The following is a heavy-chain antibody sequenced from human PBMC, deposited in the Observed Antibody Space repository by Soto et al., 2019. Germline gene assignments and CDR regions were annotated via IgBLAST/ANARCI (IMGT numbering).Heavy chain of an antibody. CDR2: IWYEGNRN. CDR1: GFSFTTHG. V-gene: IGHV3-33*01. J-gene: IGHJ4*02. Sequence: QVQLVESGGGVVQPGTSLRLSCAASGFSFTTHGMHWVRQGPGKGLEWVAVIWYEGNRNYYADSVKGRFTISRDISKNTLYPQMNSLTVEDTAIYYCARDITVGLDYWGQGTLVTVSS. D-gene: IGHD2-15*01. CDR3: ARDITVGLDY.